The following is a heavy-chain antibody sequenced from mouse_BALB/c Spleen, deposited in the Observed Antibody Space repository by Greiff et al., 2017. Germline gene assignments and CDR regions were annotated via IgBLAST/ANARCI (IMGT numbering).Heavy chain of an antibody. CDR3: ARWGTTVPLAY. V-gene: IGHV3-2*02. D-gene: IGHD1-1*01. J-gene: IGHJ3*01. CDR2: ISYSGST. Sequence: EVQLQESGPGLVKPSQSLSLTCTVTGYSITSYYAWNWIRQFPGNKLEWMGYISYSGSTSYNPSLKSRISITRDTSKNQFFLQLNSVTTEDTATDYCARWGTTVPLAYWGQGTLVTVAA. CDR1: GYSITSYYA.